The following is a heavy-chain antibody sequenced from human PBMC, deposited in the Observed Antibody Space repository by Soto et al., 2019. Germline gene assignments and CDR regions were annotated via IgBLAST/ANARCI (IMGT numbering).Heavy chain of an antibody. CDR1: GASISSGCDY. V-gene: IGHV4-31*11. CDR2: ISYRGST. D-gene: IGHD3-22*01. Sequence: SETLYLTCAVSGASISSGCDYWSWLRQHPGKGLEWIGYISYRGSTYYNPSLQSRVSISADTSKHQFSLELRSVTAADTAVYYCARVVVVIPPGYYYAMDVWGQGTTVTVSS. CDR3: ARVVVVIPPGYYYAMDV. J-gene: IGHJ6*02.